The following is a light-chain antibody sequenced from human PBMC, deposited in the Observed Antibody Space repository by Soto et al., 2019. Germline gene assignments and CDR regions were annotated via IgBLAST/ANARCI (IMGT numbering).Light chain of an antibody. CDR3: ISYTSSSLYV. J-gene: IGLJ1*01. Sequence: QSALTQPASVSGSPGQSITISCTGTSRDVGGYNYVSWHQQHPGKAPELMIHDVSNRPSGVSNRFSGSKSGNTASLTISGLQAEDEAEYYCISYTSSSLYVFGTGTKVTVL. CDR1: SRDVGGYNY. V-gene: IGLV2-14*01. CDR2: DVS.